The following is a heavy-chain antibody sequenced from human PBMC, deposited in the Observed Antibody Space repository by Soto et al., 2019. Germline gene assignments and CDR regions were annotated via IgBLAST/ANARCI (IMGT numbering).Heavy chain of an antibody. CDR3: ARGSITMVRGAYMDV. CDR2: IYYSGST. CDR1: GGSISSYY. V-gene: IGHV4-59*01. D-gene: IGHD3-10*01. J-gene: IGHJ6*03. Sequence: SETLSLTCTVSGGSISSYYWSWIRQPPGKGLEWIGYIYYSGSTNYNPSLKSRVTISVDTSKNQLSLKLSSVTAADTAVYYCARGSITMVRGAYMDVWGKGTTVTVSS.